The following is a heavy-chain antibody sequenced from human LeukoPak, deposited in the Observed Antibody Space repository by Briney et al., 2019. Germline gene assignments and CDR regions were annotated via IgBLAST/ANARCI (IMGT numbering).Heavy chain of an antibody. CDR1: VFTFSSYA. CDR2: ISGSGGST. CDR3: AKGAFIVVVPAADNWFDP. V-gene: IGHV3-23*01. D-gene: IGHD2-2*01. J-gene: IGHJ5*02. Sequence: GGPLRLSCAASVFTFSSYAMSWVRQAPGKGLEWVSAISGSGGSTYYADSVKGRFTISRDNSKNTLYLQMNSLRAEDTAVYYCAKGAFIVVVPAADNWFDPWGQGTLVTVSS.